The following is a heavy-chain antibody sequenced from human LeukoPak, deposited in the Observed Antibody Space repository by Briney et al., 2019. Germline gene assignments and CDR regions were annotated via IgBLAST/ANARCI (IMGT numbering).Heavy chain of an antibody. Sequence: AGGSLRLSCAASGFTVSSNYMSWVRQAPGKGLEWVSVIYSGGSTYYADSVKGRFTISRDNSKNTLYLQMNSLRAEDTAVYYCARARRDGYIGDAFDIWGQGTMVTVSS. CDR2: IYSGGST. D-gene: IGHD5-24*01. J-gene: IGHJ3*02. CDR3: ARARRDGYIGDAFDI. V-gene: IGHV3-53*01. CDR1: GFTVSSNY.